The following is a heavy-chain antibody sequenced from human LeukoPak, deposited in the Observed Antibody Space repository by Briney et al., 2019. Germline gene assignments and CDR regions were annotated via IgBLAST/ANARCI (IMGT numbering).Heavy chain of an antibody. CDR2: IYYSGNT. D-gene: IGHD2-2*01. V-gene: IGHV4-59*12. CDR3: ARVRYCSTNRCYDREFDN. J-gene: IGHJ4*02. CDR1: GGSISNYY. Sequence: SETLSLTCTVSGGSISNYYWSWIRQPPGKGLEWIGYIYYSGNTNYNPSLKSRVTISVATSKNQFFLKLNSVTAADTAVYYCARVRYCSTNRCYDREFDNWGQGTLVPVSS.